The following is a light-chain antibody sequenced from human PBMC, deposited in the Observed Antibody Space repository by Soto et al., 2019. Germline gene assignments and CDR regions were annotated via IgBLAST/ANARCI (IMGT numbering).Light chain of an antibody. Sequence: EIVMTQSPATLSVSPGERATLSCRASQSVSSNLAWYQQNHGQAPRLLIYGASTRATGIPARFSGSGSGTEFTLTISRLQSEAFEVYYCQHYNNWPTFGGGTKVEIK. J-gene: IGKJ4*01. CDR1: QSVSSN. CDR3: QHYNNWPT. CDR2: GAS. V-gene: IGKV3-15*01.